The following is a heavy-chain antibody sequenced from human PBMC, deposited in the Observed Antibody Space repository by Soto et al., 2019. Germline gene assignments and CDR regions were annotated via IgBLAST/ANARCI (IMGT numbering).Heavy chain of an antibody. J-gene: IGHJ1*01. CDR1: GDTFTRSV. D-gene: IGHD1-7*01. V-gene: IGHV1-69*10. CDR3: ESSTTGVDVVID. CDR2: IIPVLGVE. Sequence: QVQLVQSGAEVKNPGSSVKVSCKGSGDTFTRSVISWVRQVPGQRLEWMGRIIPVLGVENHAQHFQARVTLTAQRSTSTAYLALNSLKCEDTAIYYCESSTTGVDVVIDWCQGTLVTVSS.